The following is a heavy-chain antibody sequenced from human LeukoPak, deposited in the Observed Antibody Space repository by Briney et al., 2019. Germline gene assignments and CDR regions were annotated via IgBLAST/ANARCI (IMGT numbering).Heavy chain of an antibody. Sequence: SETLSLTCTVSGGSISSYYWSWIRQPPGEGLEWIGYIYYSVSTNYNPSLKSRVTISVDTSKNQFSLNLSSVTAADTAVYYCAKGSYYYMDVWGKGTTVTVSS. V-gene: IGHV4-59*01. J-gene: IGHJ6*03. CDR3: AKGSYYYMDV. CDR1: GGSISSYY. CDR2: IYYSVST.